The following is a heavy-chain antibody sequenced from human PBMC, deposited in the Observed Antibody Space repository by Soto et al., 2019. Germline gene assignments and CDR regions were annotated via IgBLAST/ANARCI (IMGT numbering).Heavy chain of an antibody. Sequence: SGPTLVNPTQTLTLTCTFSGFSLSTSGMCESWIRQPPGKALEWLALIDWDDDKYYSTSLKTRLTISKDTSKNQVVLTMTNMDPVDTATYYCARTHGPLITSDAFDIWGQGTMVTVAS. V-gene: IGHV2-70*01. J-gene: IGHJ3*02. D-gene: IGHD3-22*01. CDR3: ARTHGPLITSDAFDI. CDR1: GFSLSTSGMC. CDR2: IDWDDDK.